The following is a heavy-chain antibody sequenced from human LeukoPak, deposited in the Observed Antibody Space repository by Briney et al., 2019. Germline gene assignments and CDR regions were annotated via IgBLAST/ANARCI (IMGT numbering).Heavy chain of an antibody. CDR1: GFTFSSYA. V-gene: IGHV3-30-3*01. J-gene: IGHJ4*02. D-gene: IGHD3-22*01. Sequence: GGSLRLSCAASGFTFSSYAMHWVRQAPGKGLEWVAVISYDGSNKYYADSVKGRFTISRDNSKNTLYLQMSSLRAEDTALYYCAREYYYDSSGSPDYWGQGTLVTVSS. CDR3: AREYYYDSSGSPDY. CDR2: ISYDGSNK.